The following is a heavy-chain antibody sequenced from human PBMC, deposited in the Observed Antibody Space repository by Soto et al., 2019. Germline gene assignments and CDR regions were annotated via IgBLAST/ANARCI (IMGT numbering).Heavy chain of an antibody. CDR2: IIPIFGTA. Sequence: QVQLVQSGAVVKKPGSSVKVSCKASGGTFSSYAISWVRQAPGQGLEWMGGIIPIFGTANYAQKFQGRVTITADESTRKAYMELSSLRSEDTAVYYCARGVRDYTGIYYGMDVWGQGTTVTVSS. CDR1: GGTFSSYA. J-gene: IGHJ6*02. CDR3: ARGVRDYTGIYYGMDV. D-gene: IGHD4-17*01. V-gene: IGHV1-69*12.